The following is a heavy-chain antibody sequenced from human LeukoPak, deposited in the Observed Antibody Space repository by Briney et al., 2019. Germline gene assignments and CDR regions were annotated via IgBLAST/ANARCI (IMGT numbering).Heavy chain of an antibody. CDR2: IYYSGST. CDR1: GGSFSSYY. Sequence: SETLSLTCAVYGGSFSSYYWSWIRQPPGKGLEWIGYIYYSGSTNYNPSLKSRVTISVDTSKNQFSLKLSSVTAADTAVYYCAREGSESDAFDIWGQGTMVTASS. D-gene: IGHD3-10*01. V-gene: IGHV4-59*01. CDR3: AREGSESDAFDI. J-gene: IGHJ3*02.